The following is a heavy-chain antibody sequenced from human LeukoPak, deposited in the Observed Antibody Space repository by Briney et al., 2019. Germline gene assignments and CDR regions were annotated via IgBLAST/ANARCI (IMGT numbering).Heavy chain of an antibody. CDR2: IIPIFGTA. D-gene: IGHD6-6*01. CDR1: GGTFSSYA. J-gene: IGHJ3*02. CDR3: ARGIEYSSSDDAFDI. V-gene: IGHV1-69*05. Sequence: SVKVSCKASGGTFSSYAISWVREAPGQGLEWMGGIIPIFGTANYAQKFQGRVTITTDESTSTAYMELSSLRSEDTAVYYCARGIEYSSSDDAFDIWGQGTMVTVSS.